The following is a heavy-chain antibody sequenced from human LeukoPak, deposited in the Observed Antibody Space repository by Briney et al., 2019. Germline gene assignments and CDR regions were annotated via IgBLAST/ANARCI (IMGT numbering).Heavy chain of an antibody. V-gene: IGHV4-39*07. CDR1: GGSISSSSYY. CDR3: ARGYRGCSSTSCYTSGLLDGTGGEI. Sequence: SETLSLTCTVSGGSISSSSYYWGWIRQPPGKGLEWIGSIYYSGSTYYNPSLKSRVTISVDRSKNQFSLKLSSVTAADTAVYYCARGYRGCSSTSCYTSGLLDGTGGEIWGQGTMVTVSS. CDR2: IYYSGST. D-gene: IGHD2-2*02. J-gene: IGHJ3*02.